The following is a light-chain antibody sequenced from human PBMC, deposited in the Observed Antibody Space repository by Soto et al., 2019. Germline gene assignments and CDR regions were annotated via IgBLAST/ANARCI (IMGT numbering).Light chain of an antibody. CDR2: GAF. J-gene: IGKJ5*01. V-gene: IGKV3D-15*01. CDR1: QSVGGN. Sequence: DIVMTQTPLSLTVTPGEPASISCRSSQSVGGNSLAWYLAWYQQKPGQAPRLLLYGAFTRATGIPDRFSGSGSGTDFTLTISSLQSEDLAVYYCQQYNTWPPITFGQGTRLEIK. CDR3: QQYNTWPPIT.